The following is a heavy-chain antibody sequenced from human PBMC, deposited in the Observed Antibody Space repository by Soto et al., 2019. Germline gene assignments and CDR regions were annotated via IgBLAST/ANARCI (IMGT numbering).Heavy chain of an antibody. CDR1: GYTFTSYY. V-gene: IGHV1-46*01. CDR3: ARDLPGGFDY. J-gene: IGHJ4*02. CDR2: INPSGGRT. Sequence: QVQLLQSGAEVKKPGASVKVSCKASGYTFTSYYMHWVRQAPGQGLEWMGIINPSGGRTSYAQKFQGRVTMTRDTSTSTVYMELSSLRSEDTAAYYCARDLPGGFDYLGQGTLVTVSS.